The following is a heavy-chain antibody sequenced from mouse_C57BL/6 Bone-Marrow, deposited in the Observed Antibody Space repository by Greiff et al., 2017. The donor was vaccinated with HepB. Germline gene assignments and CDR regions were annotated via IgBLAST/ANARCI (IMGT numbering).Heavy chain of an antibody. CDR1: GYSFTDYN. V-gene: IGHV1-39*01. D-gene: IGHD6-1*01. CDR3: ASPENFSASYAMDY. J-gene: IGHJ4*01. CDR2: INPNYGTT. Sequence: VQLQQSGPELVKPGASVKISCKASGYSFTDYNMNWVKQSNGKSLEWIGVINPNYGTTSYNQKFKGKATLTVDQSSSTAYMQLNSLTSEDSAVYYCASPENFSASYAMDYWGQGTSVTVSS.